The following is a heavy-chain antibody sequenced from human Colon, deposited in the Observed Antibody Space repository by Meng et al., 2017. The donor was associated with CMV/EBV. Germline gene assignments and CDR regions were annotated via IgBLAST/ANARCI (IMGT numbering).Heavy chain of an antibody. CDR2: VYYSGTT. D-gene: IGHD2-2*02. V-gene: IGHV4-39*07. J-gene: IGHJ5*02. Sequence: SETLSLTCTVSGGSIRSTSFYWGWIRQPPGKGLEWIGSVYYSGTTYFNPSLKSRVAISVGMSKNQFFLKLNSVTAADTAVYYCASGYCSSPSCYTGEDWFDPWGQGTLVTVSS. CDR1: GGSIRSTSFY. CDR3: ASGYCSSPSCYTGEDWFDP.